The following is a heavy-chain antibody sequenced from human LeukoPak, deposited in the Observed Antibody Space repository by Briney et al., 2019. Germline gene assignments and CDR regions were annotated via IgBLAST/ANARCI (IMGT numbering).Heavy chain of an antibody. Sequence: SVKVSCKASGFTFTSSAVQWVRQARGQRLEWIGWIVVGSGNTNYAQKFQERVTITRDMSTSTAYMELSSLRAEDTAVYYCAKALGVRGVFDYWGQGTLVTVSS. CDR2: IVVGSGNT. CDR1: GFTFTSSA. V-gene: IGHV1-58*01. J-gene: IGHJ4*02. CDR3: AKALGVRGVFDY. D-gene: IGHD3-10*01.